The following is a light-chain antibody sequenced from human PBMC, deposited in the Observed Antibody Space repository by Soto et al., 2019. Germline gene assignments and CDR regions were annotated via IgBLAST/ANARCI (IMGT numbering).Light chain of an antibody. V-gene: IGLV2-14*01. CDR3: SSYTSSSTLVV. J-gene: IGLJ2*01. CDR1: SSDVGGYNY. CDR2: DGS. Sequence: QSALTQPASVSGSPGQSITISCTGTSSDVGGYNYVSWYQQHPGKAPKLMIYDGSNRPSGVSNRFSGSKSGNTASLTISGLHAEDEADYYCSSYTSSSTLVVFGGGTQLTVL.